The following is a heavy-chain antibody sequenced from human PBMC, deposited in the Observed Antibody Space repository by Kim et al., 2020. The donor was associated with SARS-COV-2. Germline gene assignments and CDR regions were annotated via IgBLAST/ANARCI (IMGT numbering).Heavy chain of an antibody. CDR1: GFTFSNYS. CDR3: ARGYDDGSYTLDY. D-gene: IGHD1-26*01. V-gene: IGHV3-21*01. CDR2: VSSSSTYI. J-gene: IGHJ4*02. Sequence: GGSLRLSCAASGFTFSNYSMNWARQAPGKGLEWVSSVSSSSTYIYYTDSVKGRFTISRDNAKKSLFLQMNSLRAEDTAVYYCARGYDDGSYTLDYWGQGTLVTVSS.